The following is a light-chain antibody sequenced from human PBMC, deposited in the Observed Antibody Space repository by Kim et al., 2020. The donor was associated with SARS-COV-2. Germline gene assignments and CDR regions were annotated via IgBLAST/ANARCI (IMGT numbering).Light chain of an antibody. Sequence: SSELTQDPAVSVALGQTVRITCQGNSLISHYASWYQQKPGGAPVLVLYGKCDRPSGIPDRFSGSKSGDTASLTISGAQAEDEADYYCHSRGSSGDHMVFGGGTKVTVL. CDR1: SLISHY. CDR3: HSRGSSGDHMV. V-gene: IGLV3-19*01. J-gene: IGLJ3*02. CDR2: GKC.